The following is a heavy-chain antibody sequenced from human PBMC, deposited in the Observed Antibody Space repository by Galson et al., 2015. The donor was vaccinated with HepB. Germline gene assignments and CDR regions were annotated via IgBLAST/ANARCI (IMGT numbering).Heavy chain of an antibody. D-gene: IGHD1-26*01. CDR1: GFTFSSYW. J-gene: IGHJ4*02. Sequence: SLRLSCAASGFTFSSYWMTWVRQAPGKGLEWVAVISYDGSNKYYADSVKGRFTISRDNSKNTLYLQMNSLRAEDTAVYYCARDARRGATPAGYFDYWGQGTLVTVSS. V-gene: IGHV3-30-3*01. CDR2: ISYDGSNK. CDR3: ARDARRGATPAGYFDY.